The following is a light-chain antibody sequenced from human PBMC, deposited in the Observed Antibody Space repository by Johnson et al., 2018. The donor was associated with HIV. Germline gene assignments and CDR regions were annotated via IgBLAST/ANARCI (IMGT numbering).Light chain of an antibody. Sequence: HSVLTQPPSVSAAPGQKVTVSCSGSTSNIGNNYVSWYQQLPGTAPKLLIYENIMRPSGIPDRFSGSKSGTSATLGIAGLQTGDEADYYCGTWDSSLSANVFGSGTNV. V-gene: IGLV1-51*02. CDR2: ENI. CDR1: TSNIGNNY. J-gene: IGLJ1*01. CDR3: GTWDSSLSANV.